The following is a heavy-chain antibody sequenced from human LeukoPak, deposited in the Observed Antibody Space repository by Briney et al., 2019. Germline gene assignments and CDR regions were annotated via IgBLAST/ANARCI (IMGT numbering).Heavy chain of an antibody. Sequence: SETLSLTCTVSGASISNYYWSWIRQTPEKGLEWMGHIHSSGGSSYYPSLKSRLTLSIDTSRNQLSLKLPSVTAADTAVYFSARLGSYHDFWGQGALVTVSS. CDR3: ARLGSYHDF. J-gene: IGHJ4*02. D-gene: IGHD1-26*01. V-gene: IGHV4-4*09. CDR2: IHSSGGS. CDR1: GASISNYY.